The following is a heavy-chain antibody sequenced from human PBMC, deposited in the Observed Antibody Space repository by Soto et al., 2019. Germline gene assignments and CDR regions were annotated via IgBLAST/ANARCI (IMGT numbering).Heavy chain of an antibody. CDR2: IYWHEDV. V-gene: IGHV2-5*04. CDR1: GFSLTAEGVG. Sequence: QITLKESGPTLVKPTQTLTVTCTISGFSLTAEGVGVGWIRQPPGKALEWLASIYWHEDVRTNPSLGNRVTSTRDTAKSQVVLTLTNLYPVDTATYYCIRAYNWNYEWGQGILVTVSS. D-gene: IGHD1-7*01. CDR3: IRAYNWNYE. J-gene: IGHJ4*02.